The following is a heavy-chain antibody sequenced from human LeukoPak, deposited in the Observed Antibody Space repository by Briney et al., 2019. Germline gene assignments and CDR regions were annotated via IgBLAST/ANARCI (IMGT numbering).Heavy chain of an antibody. CDR2: ISSSGSSI. CDR1: GFTFNSYS. Sequence: PGGSLRLSCAASGFTFNSYSMNWVRQAPGKGLEWVSSISSSGSSIYYADSAKGRFTISRDNAKNSLYLQMNSLRAEDTAVYYCTRGRGLLDFWGQGTLVTVSS. CDR3: TRGRGLLDF. V-gene: IGHV3-21*01. J-gene: IGHJ4*02. D-gene: IGHD1-26*01.